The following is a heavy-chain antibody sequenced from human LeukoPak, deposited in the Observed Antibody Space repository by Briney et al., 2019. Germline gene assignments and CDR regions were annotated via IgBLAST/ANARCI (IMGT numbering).Heavy chain of an antibody. V-gene: IGHV4-39*07. CDR1: GGSISSSSYY. CDR3: ARFLHQVRGVINYFYYYYYMDV. Sequence: SETLSLTCTVSGGSISSSSYYWGWIRQPPGKGLEWIGSIYYSGSTYYNPSLKSRVTISVDTSKNQFSLKLSSVTAADTAVDYCARFLHQVRGVINYFYYYYYMDVWGKGTTVTASS. D-gene: IGHD3-10*01. CDR2: IYYSGST. J-gene: IGHJ6*03.